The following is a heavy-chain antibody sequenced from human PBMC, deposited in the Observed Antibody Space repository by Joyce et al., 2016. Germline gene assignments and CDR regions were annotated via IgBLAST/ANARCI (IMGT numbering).Heavy chain of an antibody. CDR2: IKQDGNEK. J-gene: IGHJ3*02. D-gene: IGHD2-21*02. Sequence: EVRLVESGGGLVQPGGSLRLSCVSDGVAIGGYWMTWVRQAPGKGLEWVANIKQDGNEKYYVDSVKGRFTISRDSAKDAVYLQMNSLRVEDTAVYYCARDVPGVPSAIHDAFDIWGQGTMVIVSS. V-gene: IGHV3-7*01. CDR3: ARDVPGVPSAIHDAFDI. CDR1: GVAIGGYW.